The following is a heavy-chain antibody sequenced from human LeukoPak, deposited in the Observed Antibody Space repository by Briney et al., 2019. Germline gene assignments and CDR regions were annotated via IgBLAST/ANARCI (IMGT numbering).Heavy chain of an antibody. CDR1: GFTFSSYS. J-gene: IGHJ4*02. CDR2: ISSSSYI. CDR3: ARDRRNYGFDY. V-gene: IGHV3-21*01. Sequence: GGSLRLSCAASGFTFSSYSMNWVRQAPGKGLEWVSSISSSSYIYYADSVKGRFTISRDNAKNSLYLQMNSLRAEDTAVYYCARDRRNYGFDYWGQGTLVTVSS. D-gene: IGHD1-7*01.